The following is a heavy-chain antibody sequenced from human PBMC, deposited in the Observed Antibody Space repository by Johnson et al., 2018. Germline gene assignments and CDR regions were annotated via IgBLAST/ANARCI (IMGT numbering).Heavy chain of an antibody. D-gene: IGHD5-18*01. J-gene: IGHJ6*02. V-gene: IGHV3-30*18. Sequence: QVQLVQSGGGVVQPGRSLRLSCAASGFTFSSYGMHWVRQAPGTGLEWVAVISYDGSNKYYADSVKGRFTISRDNSKNTLYLQMNSLRAEDTAVYYCAKGEDTAILYYYYYGMDVWGQGTTVTVSS. CDR2: ISYDGSNK. CDR3: AKGEDTAILYYYYYGMDV. CDR1: GFTFSSYG.